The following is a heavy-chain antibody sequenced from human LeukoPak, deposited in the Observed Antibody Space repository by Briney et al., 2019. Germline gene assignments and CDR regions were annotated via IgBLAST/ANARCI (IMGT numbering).Heavy chain of an antibody. V-gene: IGHV3-53*04. Sequence: PGGSLRLSCAASGFTVSSNYMSWVRQAPGKGLEWVSVIYSGGSTYYADSVKGRFTISRHNSKNTLYLQMNSLRAEDTAVYYCARETVTKDYYYYGMDVWGQGTTVTVSS. D-gene: IGHD4-17*01. CDR1: GFTVSSNY. J-gene: IGHJ6*02. CDR3: ARETVTKDYYYYGMDV. CDR2: IYSGGST.